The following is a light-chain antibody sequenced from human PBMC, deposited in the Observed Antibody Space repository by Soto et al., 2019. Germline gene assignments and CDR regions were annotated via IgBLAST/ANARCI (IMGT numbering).Light chain of an antibody. CDR1: QSVFSISDSRDY. CDR2: WAS. J-gene: IGKJ1*01. CDR3: QQHYTTPPAWT. V-gene: IGKV4-1*01. Sequence: DIVMTQSPDSLAVSLGERATINCKSSQSVFSISDSRDYLAWYQQKPGQPPKLLIYWASTRESGVPDRFSGSGSGTDFTLTISSLQAEDVAVYYCQQHYTTPPAWTFGQGTKVDIK.